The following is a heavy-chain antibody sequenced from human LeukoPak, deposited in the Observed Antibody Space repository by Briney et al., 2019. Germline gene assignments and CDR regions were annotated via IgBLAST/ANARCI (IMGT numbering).Heavy chain of an antibody. CDR2: ISYDGSNK. D-gene: IGHD3-10*01. CDR1: GFTFSSYA. V-gene: IGHV3-30-3*01. Sequence: GGSLRLSCAASGFTFSSYAMHWVRQAPGKGLEWVAVISYDGSNKYYADSVKGRFTISRDNSKNTLYLHMNSLTVEDTAVYYCGRGMRDYYGLDYWGQGILVTVSS. CDR3: GRGMRDYYGLDY. J-gene: IGHJ4*02.